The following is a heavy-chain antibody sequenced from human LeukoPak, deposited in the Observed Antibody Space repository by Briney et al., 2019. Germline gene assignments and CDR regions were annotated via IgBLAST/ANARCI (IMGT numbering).Heavy chain of an antibody. Sequence: GGSLRLSCAASGFTFVGNAVTWVRQAPGKGLEWVSAISGSGDTYYADSVKGRFTISRDDSRSTLSLQMNSLRAEDTAVYYCAKQKGLSLALYYFDYWGQGTLVTVSS. CDR1: GFTFVGNA. D-gene: IGHD3-16*01. V-gene: IGHV3-23*01. J-gene: IGHJ4*02. CDR2: ISGSGDT. CDR3: AKQKGLSLALYYFDY.